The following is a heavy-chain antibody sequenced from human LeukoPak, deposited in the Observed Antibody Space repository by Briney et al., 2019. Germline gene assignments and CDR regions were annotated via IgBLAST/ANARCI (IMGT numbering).Heavy chain of an antibody. V-gene: IGHV3-23*01. Sequence: GGSLRLSCAASGFTFSSYAMSWVRQAPGKGLEWVPVISGSGGTTYYADSVKGRFTISRDNSKNMLFLQMNSLRAEDTALYYCAKLTSLYFFDYWGQGTLVTVSS. CDR2: ISGSGGTT. CDR1: GFTFSSYA. J-gene: IGHJ4*02. CDR3: AKLTSLYFFDY.